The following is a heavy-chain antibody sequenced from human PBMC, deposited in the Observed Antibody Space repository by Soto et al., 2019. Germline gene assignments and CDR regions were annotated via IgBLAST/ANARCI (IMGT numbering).Heavy chain of an antibody. V-gene: IGHV4-39*01. CDR2: IYYSGST. J-gene: IGHJ6*03. Sequence: QLQLQESGPGLVKPSETLSLTCTVSGGSISSSSYYWGWIRQPPGKGLEWIGSIYYSGSTHYNPSLKSRVTISVDTSKNQFSLKLSSVTAADTAVYYCASYPRASYYYYYMDVWGKGTTVTVSS. CDR1: GGSISSSSYY. CDR3: ASYPRASYYYYYMDV.